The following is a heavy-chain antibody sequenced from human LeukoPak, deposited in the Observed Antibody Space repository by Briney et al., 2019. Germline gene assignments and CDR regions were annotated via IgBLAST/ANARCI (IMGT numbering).Heavy chain of an antibody. CDR1: GLTFSNHA. J-gene: IGHJ4*02. V-gene: IGHV3-23*01. Sequence: GGSLRLSCAASGLTFSNHAMSWVRQAPGKGLEWVSGISGSGGSTYYTDSVKGRFTISRDNSKNTLFLQMSSLRAEDTAIYYCAKDSGFIVVITSFDYWGQGAPVTVSS. CDR3: AKDSGFIVVITSFDY. D-gene: IGHD2-2*01. CDR2: ISGSGGST.